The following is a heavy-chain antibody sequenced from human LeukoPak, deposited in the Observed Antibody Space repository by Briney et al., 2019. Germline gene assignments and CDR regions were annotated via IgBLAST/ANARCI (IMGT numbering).Heavy chain of an antibody. CDR2: IKQDGSEK. J-gene: IGHJ5*02. CDR3: ARGSAAAGTYWFDP. CDR1: GFTFSSYW. Sequence: PGGSLRLSCAASGFTFSSYWMSWVRQAPGKGLEWVANIKQDGSEKYYVDSVKGRFTISRDNAKNSLYLQMNSLRAEDTDVYYCARGSAAAGTYWFDPWGQGTLVTVSS. D-gene: IGHD6-13*01. V-gene: IGHV3-7*01.